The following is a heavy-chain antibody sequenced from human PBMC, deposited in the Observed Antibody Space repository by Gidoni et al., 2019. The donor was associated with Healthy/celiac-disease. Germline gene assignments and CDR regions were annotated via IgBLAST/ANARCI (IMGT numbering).Heavy chain of an antibody. J-gene: IGHJ4*02. CDR1: GFTFSSYA. Sequence: SGFTFSSYALSWVRQAPGKGLEWVSAISGSGGSTYYADSLKGRFTISRDNSKNTLYLQMNSLRAEDTAVYYCAKDPLGDYWGQGTLVTVSS. CDR3: AKDPLGDY. V-gene: IGHV3-23*01. CDR2: ISGSGGST.